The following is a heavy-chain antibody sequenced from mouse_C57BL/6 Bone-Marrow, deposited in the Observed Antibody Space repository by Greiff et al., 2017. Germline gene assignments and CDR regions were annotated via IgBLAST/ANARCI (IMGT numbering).Heavy chain of an antibody. D-gene: IGHD1-1*01. Sequence: QVQLQQPGAELVKPGASVTMSCKASGYTFTSYWITWVKQRPGQGLEWIGDLYPGSGSTNYNEKFKSKATLTVDTSSSTAYMQLSSLTSEDSAVYYCARGNYGSRGDWYFDVWGTGTTVTVSS. J-gene: IGHJ1*03. CDR3: ARGNYGSRGDWYFDV. CDR2: LYPGSGST. V-gene: IGHV1-55*01. CDR1: GYTFTSYW.